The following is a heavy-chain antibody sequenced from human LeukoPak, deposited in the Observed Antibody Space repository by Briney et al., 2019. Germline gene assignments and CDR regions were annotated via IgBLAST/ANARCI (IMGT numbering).Heavy chain of an antibody. D-gene: IGHD5-12*01. V-gene: IGHV1-18*01. CDR3: ARDFSGYATFDY. CDR1: GYTFTSYG. Sequence: ASVKVSCKASGYTFTSYGLSWVRQAPGQGLEWMGWISAYNGNTNYAQELQGRVTMTTDTFTSTAYMELRSLRSDDTAVYYCARDFSGYATFDYWGQGTLVIVSS. CDR2: ISAYNGNT. J-gene: IGHJ4*02.